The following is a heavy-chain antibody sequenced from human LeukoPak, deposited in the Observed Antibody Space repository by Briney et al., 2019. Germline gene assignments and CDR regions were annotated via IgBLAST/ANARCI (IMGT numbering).Heavy chain of an antibody. Sequence: ASETLSLTCSVSSGSISGYYWSWIRQPPGKGLEWIAYIHYTGGAKYNASLRSRVTMSVDTPKNQLSLRLNSVTAADTAVYYCARGGGGSPNWFDPWGPGTLVTVSS. D-gene: IGHD1-26*01. CDR3: ARGGGGSPNWFDP. J-gene: IGHJ5*02. CDR1: SGSISGYY. CDR2: IHYTGGA. V-gene: IGHV4-59*01.